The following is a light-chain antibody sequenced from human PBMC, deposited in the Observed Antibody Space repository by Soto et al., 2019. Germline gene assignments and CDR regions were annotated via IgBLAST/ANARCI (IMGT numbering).Light chain of an antibody. CDR3: QQYGYSPIT. V-gene: IGKV3-11*01. Sequence: ENLFTQSPTTLSFSPGGRATLSCRASQSVSSYLAWYQQKPGQAPRLLIYDASNRATGIPARFSGSGSGTDFTLTISSLRSEDFAVYYCQQYGYSPITFGQGTRLEI. J-gene: IGKJ5*01. CDR1: QSVSSY. CDR2: DAS.